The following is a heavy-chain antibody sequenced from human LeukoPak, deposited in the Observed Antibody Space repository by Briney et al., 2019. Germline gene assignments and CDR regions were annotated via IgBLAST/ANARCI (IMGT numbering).Heavy chain of an antibody. CDR1: GFTFSSYW. CDR3: ARGCRVTVTTSPCAFDI. D-gene: IGHD4-11*01. Sequence: GGSLGLSCAASGFTFSSYWMSWVRQAPGKGLEWVANIKKDGSEKYYVDAVKGRFTISRDNAKSSLYLQMNSLRAEDTAIYYCARGCRVTVTTSPCAFDIWGQGTMVTVSS. CDR2: IKKDGSEK. J-gene: IGHJ3*02. V-gene: IGHV3-7*01.